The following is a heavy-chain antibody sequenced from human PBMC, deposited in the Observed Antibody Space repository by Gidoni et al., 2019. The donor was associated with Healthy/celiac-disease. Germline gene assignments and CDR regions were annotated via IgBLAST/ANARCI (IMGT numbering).Heavy chain of an antibody. Sequence: QVQLQESGPGLVKPSETLSLTCPVSGGSISSFYWSWIRQPPGKGLEWIGYIYYSGSTNYNPSLKTRVTISVDTSKNQFSLKLSSVTAADTAVYYCARAGWPWYFDLWGRGTLVTVSS. CDR2: IYYSGST. D-gene: IGHD6-19*01. CDR3: ARAGWPWYFDL. V-gene: IGHV4-59*01. J-gene: IGHJ2*01. CDR1: GGSISSFY.